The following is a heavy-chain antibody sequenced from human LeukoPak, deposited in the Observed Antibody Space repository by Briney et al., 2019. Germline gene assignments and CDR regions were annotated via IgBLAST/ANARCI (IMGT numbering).Heavy chain of an antibody. CDR1: GFTVSSNY. V-gene: IGHV3-53*01. D-gene: IGHD6-19*01. J-gene: IGHJ4*02. CDR3: ARSEYSSGWSHLDY. Sequence: PGGSLRLSCAASGFTVSSNYMSWVRQAPGKGLEWVSVIYSGGSTYYADSVKGRFTISRDNSKNTLYLQMNSLRAEDTAVYYCARSEYSSGWSHLDYWGQGTLVTVSS. CDR2: IYSGGST.